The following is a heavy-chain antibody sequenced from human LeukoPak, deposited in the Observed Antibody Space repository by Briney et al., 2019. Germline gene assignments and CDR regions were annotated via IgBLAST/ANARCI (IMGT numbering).Heavy chain of an antibody. CDR2: ISSSGSTI. D-gene: IGHD2-15*01. V-gene: IGHV3-48*03. CDR3: ARGFLGYCSGGSCYSEVCNDY. J-gene: IGHJ4*02. CDR1: GFTLSSYE. Sequence: GGSLRLSCAASGFTLSSYEMNWVRQAPGKGLELVSYISSSGSTIYYADSVKGRFTISRDNAKNSLYLQMNSLRAEDTAVYYCARGFLGYCSGGSCYSEVCNDYWGQGALVTVSS.